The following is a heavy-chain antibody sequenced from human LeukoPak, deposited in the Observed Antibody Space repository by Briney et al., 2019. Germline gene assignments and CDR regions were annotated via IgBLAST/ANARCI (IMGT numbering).Heavy chain of an antibody. J-gene: IGHJ4*02. CDR2: INHSGST. D-gene: IGHD4-17*01. V-gene: IGHV4-34*01. Sequence: PSETLSLTCAVYGGSFSGYYWGWIRQPPGKGLEWIGEINHSGSTNYNPSLKSRVTISVDTSKNQFSLKLSSVTAADTAVYYCARGLDRDYGDKGGFDYWGQGTLVTVSS. CDR3: ARGLDRDYGDKGGFDY. CDR1: GGSFSGYY.